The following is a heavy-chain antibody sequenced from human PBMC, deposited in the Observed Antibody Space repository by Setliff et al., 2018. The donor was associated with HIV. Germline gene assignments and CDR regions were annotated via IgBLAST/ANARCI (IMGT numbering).Heavy chain of an antibody. CDR1: GFTFSSSA. J-gene: IGHJ6*02. CDR3: AKTIKNRCGYDILTGSGMDV. D-gene: IGHD3-9*01. Sequence: GGSLRLSWAASGFTFSSSAMNWVRQAPGKGLEWVSGISGGGGSTYYADPVRGRFTIPRDNSKNPLYLQMNSLRAEDTAVYYCAKTIKNRCGYDILTGSGMDVWGQGTTVTVS. V-gene: IGHV3-23*01. CDR2: ISGGGGST.